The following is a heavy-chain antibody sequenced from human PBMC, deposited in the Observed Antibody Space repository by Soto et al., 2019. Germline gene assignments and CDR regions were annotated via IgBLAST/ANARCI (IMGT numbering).Heavy chain of an antibody. CDR3: ARGSCTNGLCYTFDY. CDR1: GYTFTSYI. D-gene: IGHD2-8*01. J-gene: IGHJ4*02. V-gene: IGHV1-3*01. Sequence: QVPLVQSGAEVKKPGASVKVSCKASGYTFTSYIMHWVRQAPGQRLEWMGWINAGNGNTKYSQKFQGRVTISRDTSASTAYMELSSLRSEDTAVYYCARGSCTNGLCYTFDYWGQGTLVTVSS. CDR2: INAGNGNT.